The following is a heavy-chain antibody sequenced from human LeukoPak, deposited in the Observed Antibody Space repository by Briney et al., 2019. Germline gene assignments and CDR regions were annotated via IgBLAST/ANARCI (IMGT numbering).Heavy chain of an antibody. CDR1: GFMFSKYA. J-gene: IGHJ4*02. CDR2: VSASADST. Sequence: GGSLRLSCAASGFMFSKYAMSWVRQAPGKGLEWVSAVSASADSTYYADSVKGRFTISRDNSKNTLFLQMHSLRAEDTAVYYCAREDGYNAPFDYWGQGTLVTVSS. D-gene: IGHD5-24*01. CDR3: AREDGYNAPFDY. V-gene: IGHV3-23*01.